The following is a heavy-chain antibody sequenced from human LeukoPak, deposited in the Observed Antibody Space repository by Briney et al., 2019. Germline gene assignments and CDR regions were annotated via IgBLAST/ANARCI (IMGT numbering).Heavy chain of an antibody. CDR3: AKDRLCSSTSCYAFGIGY. D-gene: IGHD2-2*01. CDR2: ISASGGST. V-gene: IGHV3-23*01. Sequence: GGSLRLSCAASGFTFSSYAMSWVRQAPGKRLEWVSVISASGGSTYYADSVKGRFTISRDNSRNTLYLQMNSLRAEDTALYYCAKDRLCSSTSCYAFGIGYWGQGTLVTVSS. J-gene: IGHJ4*02. CDR1: GFTFSSYA.